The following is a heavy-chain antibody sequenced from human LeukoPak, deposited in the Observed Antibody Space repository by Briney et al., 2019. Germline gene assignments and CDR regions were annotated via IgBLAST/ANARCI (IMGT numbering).Heavy chain of an antibody. V-gene: IGHV3-23*01. Sequence: PGGSLRLSCAASGFTFSNYAMSWVRQVPGGGLEWVSAISGSGDTTFHADSVKGRFTTSRDNSKNTLSLQMSGLRVEDSAVYFCAKDTSAWWYHRAYMNVWGTGTTVTVSS. CDR3: AKDTSAWWYHRAYMNV. D-gene: IGHD2-15*01. CDR2: ISGSGDTT. J-gene: IGHJ6*03. CDR1: GFTFSNYA.